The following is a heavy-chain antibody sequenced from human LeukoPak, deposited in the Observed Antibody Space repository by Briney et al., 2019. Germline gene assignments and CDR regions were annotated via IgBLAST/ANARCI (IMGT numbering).Heavy chain of an antibody. CDR3: AKDRHYGDYPDY. V-gene: IGHV3-NL1*01. CDR2: IYSGGST. J-gene: IGHJ4*02. D-gene: IGHD4-17*01. CDR1: GFTFSSYG. Sequence: GGSLRLSCAASGFTFSSYGMHWVRQAPGKGLEWVSFIYSGGSTHYSDSVKGRFTISRDNSKNTLYLQMNSLRAEDTAVYYCAKDRHYGDYPDYWGQGTLVTVSS.